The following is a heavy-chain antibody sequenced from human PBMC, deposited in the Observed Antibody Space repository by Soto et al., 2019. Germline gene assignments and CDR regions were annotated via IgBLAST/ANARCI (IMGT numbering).Heavy chain of an antibody. CDR3: ARDYDFWSGYAY. CDR2: INAGKGNT. V-gene: IGHV1-3*01. J-gene: IGHJ4*02. CDR1: GYTFTSYA. Sequence: ASVKVSCKASGYTFTSYAMHWVRQAPGQRLEWMGWINAGKGNTKYSQKFQGRVTITRDTSASTAYMELSSLRSEDTAVYYCARDYDFWSGYAYWGQGTLVTVSS. D-gene: IGHD3-3*01.